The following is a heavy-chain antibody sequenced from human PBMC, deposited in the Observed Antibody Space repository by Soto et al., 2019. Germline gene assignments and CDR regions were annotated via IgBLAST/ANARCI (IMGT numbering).Heavy chain of an antibody. V-gene: IGHV3-73*01. J-gene: IGHJ4*02. CDR2: IRSKANSYAT. CDR1: GFTFSGSA. D-gene: IGHD4-17*01. Sequence: EVQLVESGGGLVQPGGSLKLSCAASGFTFSGSAMHWVRQASGKGLEWVGRIRSKANSYATAYAASVKGRFTISSDDSKTTAYLQMNSLKTEDTAVYYCTITTVTTWAYCCQGTLVTVSS. CDR3: TITTVTTWAY.